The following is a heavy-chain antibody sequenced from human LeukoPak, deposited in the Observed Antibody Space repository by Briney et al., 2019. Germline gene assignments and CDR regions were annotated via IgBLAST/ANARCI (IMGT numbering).Heavy chain of an antibody. Sequence: GGSLRLSCAASGFTFSTYWMSWVRQAPGKGLEWVASVKQDGSETYYVDSVKGRFTISRDNAKNTLYLQMNTLRAEDTAVYYCARDRATYWGQGTLVTVSS. CDR1: GFTFSTYW. V-gene: IGHV3-7*01. CDR2: VKQDGSET. CDR3: ARDRATY. J-gene: IGHJ4*02.